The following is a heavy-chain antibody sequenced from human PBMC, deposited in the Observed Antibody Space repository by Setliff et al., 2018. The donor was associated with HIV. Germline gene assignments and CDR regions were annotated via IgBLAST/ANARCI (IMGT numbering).Heavy chain of an antibody. CDR1: GGSISSGSYY. Sequence: SLTCTVSGGSISSGSYYWSWIRQPPGKGLEWIGSIYYSGSTYYNPSLKSRVTISVDTSKNQFSLKLSSVTAADTAVYYCARGGGFWSGQLDFWGQGTLVTVSS. CDR2: IYYSGST. CDR3: ARGGGFWSGQLDF. V-gene: IGHV4-39*01. D-gene: IGHD3-3*01. J-gene: IGHJ4*02.